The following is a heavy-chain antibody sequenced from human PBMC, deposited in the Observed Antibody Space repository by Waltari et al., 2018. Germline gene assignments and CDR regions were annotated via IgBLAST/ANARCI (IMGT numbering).Heavy chain of an antibody. CDR3: ASVVLRFLEWLSPYYYYYMDV. CDR1: GGTFSSYA. V-gene: IGHV1-69*14. D-gene: IGHD3-3*01. CDR2: IIPIFGTA. Sequence: QVQLVQSGAEVKKPGSSVKVSCKASGGTFSSYAIRWVRQAPGKGLEGMGGIIPIFGTANYAQKFQGRVTITADKSTSTAYMELSSLRSEDTAVYYCASVVLRFLEWLSPYYYYYMDVWGKGTTVTVSS. J-gene: IGHJ6*03.